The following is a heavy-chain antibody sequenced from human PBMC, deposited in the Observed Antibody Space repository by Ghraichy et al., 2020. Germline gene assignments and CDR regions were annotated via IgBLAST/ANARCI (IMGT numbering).Heavy chain of an antibody. Sequence: SETLSLTCTVAGGSVSGGTYYWTWIRQPPGKGLEWIVHFFYNGSPNYNPSLNSLVTMSVDTSKNQFSLNLRSVTAADTALYYCAGTVITDYYYWYGMDVWGQGTTVTVTS. J-gene: IGHJ6*02. CDR2: FFYNGSP. D-gene: IGHD3-16*01. CDR3: AGTVITDYYYWYGMDV. CDR1: GGSVSGGTYY. V-gene: IGHV4-61*01.